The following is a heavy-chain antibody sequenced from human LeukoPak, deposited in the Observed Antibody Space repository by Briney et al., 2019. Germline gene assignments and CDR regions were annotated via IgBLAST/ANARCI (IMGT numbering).Heavy chain of an antibody. Sequence: GESLKISCKGSGYSFTSYWIGWVRPMPGKGLEWMGIIYPGDSDTRYSQSFQGQVTISDNKPISTAYLQWSSLKASDTAMYYCARPYTAMGEYYFDYWGQGTLVTVSS. D-gene: IGHD5-18*01. J-gene: IGHJ4*02. V-gene: IGHV5-51*01. CDR1: GYSFTSYW. CDR2: IYPGDSDT. CDR3: ARPYTAMGEYYFDY.